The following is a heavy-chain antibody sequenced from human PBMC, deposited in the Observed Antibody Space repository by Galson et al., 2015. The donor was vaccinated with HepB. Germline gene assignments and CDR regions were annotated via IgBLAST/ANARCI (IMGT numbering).Heavy chain of an antibody. CDR2: IYWDDDA. Sequence: PALVKPTQTLTLTCTFSGFSLTTNGAGVAWIRQPPGKALEWLALIYWDDDARYSPSLKGRLTLTKDTSNSQVVLTVTNMDPVATATYFCAHLSFGEFHFDSWGPGTLVTVSS. CDR1: GFSLTTNGAG. CDR3: AHLSFGEFHFDS. J-gene: IGHJ4*02. V-gene: IGHV2-5*02. D-gene: IGHD3-10*01.